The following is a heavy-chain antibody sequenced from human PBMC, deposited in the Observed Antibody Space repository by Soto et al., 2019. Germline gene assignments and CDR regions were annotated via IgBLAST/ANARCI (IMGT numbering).Heavy chain of an antibody. J-gene: IGHJ4*02. V-gene: IGHV3-33*01. CDR2: IWYDGSNK. D-gene: IGHD6-19*01. CDR1: GFTFSSYG. CDR3: ARDEGAVAGTLDY. Sequence: QVQLVESGGGVVQPGRSLRLSCAASGFTFSSYGRHWVRQAPGKGLEWVAVIWYDGSNKYYADSVKGRFTISRDNSKNTLYLQMNSLRAEDTAVYYCARDEGAVAGTLDYWGQGTLVTVSS.